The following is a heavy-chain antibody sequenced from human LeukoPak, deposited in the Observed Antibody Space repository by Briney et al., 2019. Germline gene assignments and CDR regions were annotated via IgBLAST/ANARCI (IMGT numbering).Heavy chain of an antibody. CDR3: ARVVTLRWFDP. J-gene: IGHJ5*02. D-gene: IGHD2-21*01. CDR2: IYYSGST. V-gene: IGHV4-59*08. CDR1: GGSISSYY. Sequence: PSETLSLTCTVSGGSISSYYWSWIRQPPGKGLEWIGYIYYSGSTYYNPSLKSRVTISVDTSKNQFSLKLSSVTAADTAVYYCARVVTLRWFDPWGQGTLVTVSS.